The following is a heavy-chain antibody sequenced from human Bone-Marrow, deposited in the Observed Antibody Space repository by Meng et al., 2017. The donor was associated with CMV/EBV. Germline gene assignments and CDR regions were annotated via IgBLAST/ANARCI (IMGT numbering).Heavy chain of an antibody. J-gene: IGHJ6*02. Sequence: GESLKISCAASGFTFSSYWMHWVRQAPGKGLVWVSRINSDGSSTSYADSVKGRFTISRDNAKNTLYLQMNSLRAEDTAVYYCARDLIMEWLTKFYYYYYGMDVWGPGNTVTGAS. CDR2: INSDGSST. CDR1: GFTFSSYW. CDR3: ARDLIMEWLTKFYYYYYGMDV. D-gene: IGHD3-3*01. V-gene: IGHV3-74*01.